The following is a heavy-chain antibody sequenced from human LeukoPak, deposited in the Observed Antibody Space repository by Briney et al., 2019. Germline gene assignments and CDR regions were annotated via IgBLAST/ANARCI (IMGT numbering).Heavy chain of an antibody. J-gene: IGHJ5*01. V-gene: IGHV1-18*01. Sequence: ASVKVSCKASGYTFVSFGITWVRQAPGQGLEWMGWVSANNGDTIYTEKFQDRVTMTTDTSTNTAYLGVRSLRSEDTAVYYCARDRRDWFDSWGQGTLVTVSS. CDR1: GYTFVSFG. CDR2: VSANNGDT. CDR3: ARDRRDWFDS.